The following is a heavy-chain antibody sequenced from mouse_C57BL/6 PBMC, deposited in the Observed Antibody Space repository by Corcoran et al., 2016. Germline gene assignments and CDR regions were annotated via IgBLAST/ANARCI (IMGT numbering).Heavy chain of an antibody. CDR3: ARVEDYDYDGGRGYAMDY. D-gene: IGHD2-4*01. Sequence: QIQLVQSGPELKKPGETVKISCKASGYTFTTYGMSWVKQAPGKGLKWMGWINTYSGVPTYADDFKGRFAFSLETSASTAYLQINNLKNEDTATYFCARVEDYDYDGGRGYAMDYWGQGTSVTVSS. V-gene: IGHV9-3*01. J-gene: IGHJ4*01. CDR1: GYTFTTYG. CDR2: INTYSGVP.